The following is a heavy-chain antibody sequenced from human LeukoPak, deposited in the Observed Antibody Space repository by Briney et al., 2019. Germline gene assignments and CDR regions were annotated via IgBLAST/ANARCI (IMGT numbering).Heavy chain of an antibody. D-gene: IGHD3-10*01. V-gene: IGHV4-4*09. CDR2: IYTGGST. Sequence: SETLSLICIVSGGPISYNYWSWIRQPPGKGLEWIGHIYTGGSTNYNPSLESRVTISVDTSKNHFSLKLSSATAADTAVYYCARFMAGRGYYYYYMDVGGKGPTVTVSS. J-gene: IGHJ6*03. CDR3: ARFMAGRGYYYYYMDV. CDR1: GGPISYNY.